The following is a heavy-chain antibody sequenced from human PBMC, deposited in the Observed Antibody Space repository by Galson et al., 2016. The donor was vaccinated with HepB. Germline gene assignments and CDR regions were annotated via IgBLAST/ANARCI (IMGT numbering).Heavy chain of an antibody. CDR3: ARYGASLWSGYTNWFDP. V-gene: IGHV4-31*03. CDR1: GGSISSGPYY. Sequence: TLSLTCTVSGGSISSGPYYWSWIRQVPGAGLEWIGYIYSGGSTYYNPSLKSRISISADTSQNQFSLNLNSVTAADTAVYYCARYGASLWSGYTNWFDPWGQGILVTVSS. J-gene: IGHJ5*02. D-gene: IGHD3-3*01. CDR2: IYSGGST.